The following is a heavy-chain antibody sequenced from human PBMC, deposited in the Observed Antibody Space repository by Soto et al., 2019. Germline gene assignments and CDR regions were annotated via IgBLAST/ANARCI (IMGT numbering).Heavy chain of an antibody. CDR3: AKDGAGYCSSTSCSSPLNWFDP. V-gene: IGHV3-23*01. J-gene: IGHJ5*02. CDR2: ISGSGGST. Sequence: PGGSLRLSCAASGFTFSSYAMSWVRQAPGKGLEWVSAISGSGGSTYYADSVKGRFTISRDNSKNTLYLQMNSLRAEDTAVYYCAKDGAGYCSSTSCSSPLNWFDPWGQGT. D-gene: IGHD2-2*01. CDR1: GFTFSSYA.